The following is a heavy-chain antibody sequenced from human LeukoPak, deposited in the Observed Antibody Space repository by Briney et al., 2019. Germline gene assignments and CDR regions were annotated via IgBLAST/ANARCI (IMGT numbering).Heavy chain of an antibody. CDR1: GYTLTELS. D-gene: IGHD6-6*01. J-gene: IGHJ6*02. CDR3: ATVIAARGGYYYGMDV. V-gene: IGHV1-24*01. Sequence: ASVKVSCKVSGYTLTELSMHWVRQAPGKGIEWMGGFDPEDGETIYAQKFQGRVTMTEDTSTDTAYMELSSLRSEDTAVYYCATVIAARGGYYYGMDVWGQGTTVTVSS. CDR2: FDPEDGET.